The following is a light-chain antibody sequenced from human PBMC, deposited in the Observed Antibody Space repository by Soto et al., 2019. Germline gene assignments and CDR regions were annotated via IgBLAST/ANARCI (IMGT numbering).Light chain of an antibody. CDR3: SSFTTSNTLV. CDR2: EVS. Sequence: QSVLTQPASVSGSPGQSITISCTGTSSDVGGYNYVSWYQQHPRKAPKLMIYEVSDRPSGVSDRFSGSKSGNTASLTISGLQAEDEADYYVSSFTTSNTLVFGTGTKVTVL. CDR1: SSDVGGYNY. J-gene: IGLJ1*01. V-gene: IGLV2-14*01.